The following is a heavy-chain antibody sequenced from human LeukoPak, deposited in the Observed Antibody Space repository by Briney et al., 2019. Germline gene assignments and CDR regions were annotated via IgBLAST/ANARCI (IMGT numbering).Heavy chain of an antibody. CDR1: GGSISYYY. V-gene: IGHV4-59*01. CDR2: IYYSGTT. Sequence: MPSETLSLTCTVSGGSISYYYWSWIRQSPGKGLEWIGYIYYSGTTNYNPSLKSRVTISVDTSKNQFSLQLRSVTAADTAVYYCAREDPQTTVPEGMDDWGQGTTVTVSS. J-gene: IGHJ6*02. CDR3: AREDPQTTVPEGMDD. D-gene: IGHD4-17*01.